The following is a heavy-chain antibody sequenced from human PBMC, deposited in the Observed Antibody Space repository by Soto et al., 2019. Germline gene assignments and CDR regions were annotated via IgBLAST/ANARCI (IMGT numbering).Heavy chain of an antibody. J-gene: IGHJ4*02. CDR3: ARPEGDGYNYLY. Sequence: ASETLSLTCTVSGGSISSYYWSWIRQPPGKGLEWIGYIYYSGSTNYNPSLKSRVTISVDTSKNQFSLKLSSVTAADTAVYYCARPEGDGYNYLYWGQGTLVTVSS. CDR1: GGSISSYY. CDR2: IYYSGST. V-gene: IGHV4-59*01. D-gene: IGHD5-12*01.